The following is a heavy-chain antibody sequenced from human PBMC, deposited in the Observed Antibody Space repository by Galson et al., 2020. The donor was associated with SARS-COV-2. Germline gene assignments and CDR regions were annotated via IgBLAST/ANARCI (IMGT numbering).Heavy chain of an antibody. CDR2: IYYSGST. Sequence: SETLSLTCTVSGGSISSYYWSWIRQPPGKGLEWNGYIYYSGSTNYNPSLKSRVTISVDTSKNQFSLKLSSVTAADTAVYYCARASTIFGVVIDAFDIWGQGTMVTVSS. CDR1: GGSISSYY. D-gene: IGHD3-3*01. V-gene: IGHV4-59*12. J-gene: IGHJ3*02. CDR3: ARASTIFGVVIDAFDI.